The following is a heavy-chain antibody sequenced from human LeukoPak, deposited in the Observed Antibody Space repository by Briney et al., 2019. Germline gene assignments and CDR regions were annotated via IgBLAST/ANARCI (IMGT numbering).Heavy chain of an antibody. CDR1: GFTFSSYW. V-gene: IGHV3-74*01. D-gene: IGHD6-13*01. J-gene: IGHJ4*02. Sequence: GGSLRLSCAASGFTFSSYWMHWVRQAPGKGLVWVSRINTDGISTSYADSVKGRFTISRDNAKNTLSLQMNSLRAEDTAVYYCAREENGGGEQQLPLGYWGQGTLVTVSS. CDR2: INTDGIST. CDR3: AREENGGGEQQLPLGY.